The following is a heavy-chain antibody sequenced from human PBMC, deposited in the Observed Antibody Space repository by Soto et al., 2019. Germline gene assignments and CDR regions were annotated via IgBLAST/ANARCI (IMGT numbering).Heavy chain of an antibody. CDR1: GFTFSHYP. CDR2: ISFDGSTR. V-gene: IGHV3-30-3*01. J-gene: IGHJ6*02. CDR3: ARGPGRVTTFDGLDV. D-gene: IGHD4-17*01. Sequence: QVQLVESGGGVVHSGRSLRLSCAASGFTFSHYPMHWVRQAPGKGLEWVAVISFDGSTRYYADSVKGRFTISRDNSKNTLYLQMNSLRAEDTAMYYCARGPGRVTTFDGLDVWGQGTTVTVSS.